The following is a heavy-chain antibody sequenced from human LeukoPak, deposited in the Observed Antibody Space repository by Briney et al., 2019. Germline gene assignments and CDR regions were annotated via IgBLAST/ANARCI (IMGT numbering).Heavy chain of an antibody. CDR2: IYTSGST. J-gene: IGHJ6*03. D-gene: IGHD4-17*01. CDR1: GGSISSYY. Sequence: PSETLSLTCTVSGGSISSYYWSWIRQPAGKGLEWIGRIYTSGSTNYNPSLKSRVTMSVDTSKNQFSLKLSSVTAADTAVYYCAKDGALNTVTTYYMDVWGKGTTVTVSS. CDR3: AKDGALNTVTTYYMDV. V-gene: IGHV4-4*07.